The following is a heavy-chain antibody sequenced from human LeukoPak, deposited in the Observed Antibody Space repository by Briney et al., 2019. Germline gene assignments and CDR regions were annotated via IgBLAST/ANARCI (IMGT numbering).Heavy chain of an antibody. D-gene: IGHD2-2*01. V-gene: IGHV1-18*04. Sequence: SVEVSCKASGYTFTSYGISWVRQAPGQGLDWMGWVSAYNGDTNYAQRFQGRVTMTTDASTSTAYMELRSLGSDDTAVYYCARDCSTSCCPPFNYWGQGTLVTVSS. CDR1: GYTFTSYG. CDR2: VSAYNGDT. CDR3: ARDCSTSCCPPFNY. J-gene: IGHJ4*02.